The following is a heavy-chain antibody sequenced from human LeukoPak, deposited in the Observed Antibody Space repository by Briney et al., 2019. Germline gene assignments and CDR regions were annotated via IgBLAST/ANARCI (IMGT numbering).Heavy chain of an antibody. CDR1: GYTFTGYY. D-gene: IGHD3-22*01. J-gene: IGHJ4*02. V-gene: IGHV1-2*02. CDR2: INPNSGGT. CDR3: ARGLDSSGYYLDY. Sequence: GASVKVSCKASGYTFTGYYMHWVRQAPGQGLGGMGWINPNSGGTNYAQKFQGRVTMTRDTSISTAYMELSRLRSDDTAVYYCARGLDSSGYYLDYWGQGTLVTVSS.